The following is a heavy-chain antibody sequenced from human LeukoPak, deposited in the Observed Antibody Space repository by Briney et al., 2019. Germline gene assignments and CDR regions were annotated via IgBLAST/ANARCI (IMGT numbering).Heavy chain of an antibody. J-gene: IGHJ4*02. CDR2: ISGAGITT. D-gene: IGHD3-10*02. Sequence: GGSLRLSCAASGFTFNTCAMSWVRQAPGKGLEWVSSISGAGITTDYADSVKGRFTISRDNSKNTLYLQMNSLRAEDTAMYYCAKDVRGYNRPFDYWGQGTLVTVSS. CDR1: GFTFNTCA. V-gene: IGHV3-23*01. CDR3: AKDVRGYNRPFDY.